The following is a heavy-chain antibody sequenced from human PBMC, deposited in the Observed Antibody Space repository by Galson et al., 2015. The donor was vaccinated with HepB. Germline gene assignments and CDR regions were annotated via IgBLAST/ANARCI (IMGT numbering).Heavy chain of an antibody. D-gene: IGHD3-3*01. CDR3: ARDLRELPYDFWSGYYYYFDY. CDR2: ISSSSSYI. CDR1: GFTFSSYS. V-gene: IGHV3-21*01. J-gene: IGHJ4*02. Sequence: SLRLSCAASGFTFSSYSMNWVRQAPGKGLEWVSSISSSSSYIYYADSVKGRFTISRDNAKNSLYLQMNSLRAEDTAVYYCARDLRELPYDFWSGYYYYFDYWGQGTLVTVSS.